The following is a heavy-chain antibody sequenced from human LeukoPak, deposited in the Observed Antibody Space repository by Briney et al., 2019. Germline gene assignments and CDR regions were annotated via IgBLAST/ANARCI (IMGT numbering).Heavy chain of an antibody. D-gene: IGHD3-10*01. Sequence: QPGGSLRLSFAASGXTFSGYAMSWVRQAPGKGLEWVSGILGSGGSTFFADSLKGRFTVSRDNSKNTLYLHMNSLGADDTAVYYCAKDRVQGSWYFDLWGRGTLVTVSS. J-gene: IGHJ2*01. CDR2: ILGSGGST. V-gene: IGHV3-23*01. CDR3: AKDRVQGSWYFDL. CDR1: GXTFSGYA.